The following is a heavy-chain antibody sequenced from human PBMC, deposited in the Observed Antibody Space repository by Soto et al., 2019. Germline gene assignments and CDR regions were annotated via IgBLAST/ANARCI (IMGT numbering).Heavy chain of an antibody. CDR1: GFTFSGSA. Sequence: RRLSCAASGFTFSGSAMHWVRQASGKGLEWVGRIRSKANSYATAYAASVKGRFTISRDDSKNTAYLQMNSLKTEDTAVYYCTRRRDGYNSPFDYWGQGTLVTVSS. CDR3: TRRRDGYNSPFDY. D-gene: IGHD5-12*01. V-gene: IGHV3-73*01. J-gene: IGHJ4*02. CDR2: IRSKANSYAT.